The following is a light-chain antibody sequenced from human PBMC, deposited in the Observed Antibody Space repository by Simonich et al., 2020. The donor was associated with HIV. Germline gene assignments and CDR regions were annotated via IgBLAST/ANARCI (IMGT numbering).Light chain of an antibody. J-gene: IGKJ4*01. Sequence: DIQMTPSPSTLSASVGIRVTITCRASQSINSWLAWYKPKPGKAPKLLIYDASNFETGVPSRFSGSGSGTDFTFTISSLQPEDIATYYCQQYDNLPLTFGGGTKVEIK. CDR3: QQYDNLPLT. CDR2: DAS. CDR1: QSINSW. V-gene: IGKV1-33*01.